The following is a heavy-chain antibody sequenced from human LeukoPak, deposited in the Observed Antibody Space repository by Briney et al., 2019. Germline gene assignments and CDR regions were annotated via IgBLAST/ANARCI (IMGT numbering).Heavy chain of an antibody. CDR2: IYYTGST. J-gene: IGHJ4*02. V-gene: IGHV4-59*12. D-gene: IGHD5-24*01. CDR1: GGSINNYY. Sequence: PSETLSLTCTVSGGSINNYYWSWVRQPPGAGLEWLAYIYYTGSTNYNPSLKTRLTISVDTSKNQFSLRLNSVTAADTAVYYCAKDRLLDGYNSNWGQGTLVTVSS. CDR3: AKDRLLDGYNSN.